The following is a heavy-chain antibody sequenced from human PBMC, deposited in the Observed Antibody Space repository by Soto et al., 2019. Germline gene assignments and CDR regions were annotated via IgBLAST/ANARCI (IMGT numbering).Heavy chain of an antibody. Sequence: LQTLALTCAISGDSVSSNSAAWNCIRSSPSRGLEWLGRTYYRSNWQHDYVVSVKSRITVNQATSKTHFSLHLISVPPDDTAVYYCARSVAGSGFDLWGKGNLITVAS. V-gene: IGHV6-1*01. CDR3: ARSVAGSGFDL. CDR1: GDSVSSNSAA. D-gene: IGHD6-19*01. J-gene: IGHJ4*02. CDR2: TYYRSNWQH.